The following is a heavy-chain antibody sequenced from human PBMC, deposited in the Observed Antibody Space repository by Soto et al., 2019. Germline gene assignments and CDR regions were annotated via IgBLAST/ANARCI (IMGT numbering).Heavy chain of an antibody. CDR1: EGSCISFL. CDR3: ARRYGGNCGY. D-gene: IGHD1-26*01. Sequence: PLQPMTVTCSVAEGSCISFLSSWIRQPPGKGLEWIGYIYYSGSTNYNPSLKCRVPISVDTSKSHFSLKLSSVPGADTAGYYCARRYGGNCGYWCKGTLVTVSS. J-gene: IGHJ4*02. V-gene: IGHV4-59*01. CDR2: IYYSGST.